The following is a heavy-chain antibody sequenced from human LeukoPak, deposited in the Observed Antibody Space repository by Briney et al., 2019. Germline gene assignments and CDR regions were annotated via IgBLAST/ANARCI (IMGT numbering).Heavy chain of an antibody. Sequence: GGSLRLSCSASGFTFSYYAMHWVRQAPGKGLEWVSTISDSGGGTYFADSVKGRFTISRDNSKNTLYLQMNSLRAEDTAIYYCAKAGGSGGMDVWGQGTTVTVSS. CDR2: ISDSGGGT. D-gene: IGHD3-10*01. V-gene: IGHV3-23*01. J-gene: IGHJ6*02. CDR1: GFTFSYYA. CDR3: AKAGGSGGMDV.